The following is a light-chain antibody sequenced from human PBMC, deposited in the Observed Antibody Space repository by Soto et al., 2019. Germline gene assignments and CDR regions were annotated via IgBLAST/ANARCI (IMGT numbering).Light chain of an antibody. Sequence: QLVLTQSPSASASLGASVKLSCTLSSAHSSYAIAWHQQRPEKGPRFLMKVNSDGTRNRGGGIPDRFSGSGSGAERHLTISRLQSEDEGDYYCQTWGTGSVVFGGGTKLTVL. J-gene: IGLJ3*02. CDR1: SAHSSYA. CDR3: QTWGTGSVV. CDR2: VNSDGTR. V-gene: IGLV4-69*01.